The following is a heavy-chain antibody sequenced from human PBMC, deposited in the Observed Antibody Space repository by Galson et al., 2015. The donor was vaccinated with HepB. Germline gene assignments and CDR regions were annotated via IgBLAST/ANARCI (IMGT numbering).Heavy chain of an antibody. V-gene: IGHV6-1*01. D-gene: IGHD3-16*01. CDR2: TYYRSKWYN. Sequence: CAISGDSVSSNSAAWNWIRQSPPRGLEWLGRTYYRSKWYNDYAVSVKSRITINPDTSKNQFSLQLNSVTPEDTAVYYCARDYDSSGPYFDYWGQGTLVTVSS. J-gene: IGHJ4*02. CDR3: ARDYDSSGPYFDY. CDR1: GDSVSSNSAA.